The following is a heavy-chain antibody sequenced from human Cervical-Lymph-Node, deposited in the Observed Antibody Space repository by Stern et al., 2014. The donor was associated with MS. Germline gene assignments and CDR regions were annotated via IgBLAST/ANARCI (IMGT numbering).Heavy chain of an antibody. V-gene: IGHV1-69*06. CDR2: IIPTFNHA. CDR3: AKDPPLGVLREGGYKYFDVDV. D-gene: IGHD3-3*01. CDR1: GGTLSSLA. J-gene: IGHJ6*02. Sequence: QVQLVQSGAEVKKPGSSVKVSCQASGGTLSSLAISWVRQAPGQGLDGLGGIIPTFNHAAYAQKFQGRVTITADKATNTVYMEVSSLRPEDTAVYYGAKDPPLGVLREGGYKYFDVDVWGQGTPVTVSS.